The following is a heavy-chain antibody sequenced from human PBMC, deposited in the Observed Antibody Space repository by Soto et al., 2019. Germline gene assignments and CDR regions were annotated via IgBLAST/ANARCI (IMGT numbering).Heavy chain of an antibody. J-gene: IGHJ4*02. CDR1: GYTFTSYG. Sequence: QVQLVQSGAEVKKPGASVKVSCRASGYTFTSYGISWVRQAPGQGLEWMGWNSAYNGNTYYAQNLQGRVTMATDTSRCTGYMELRSLGSDDTAVYYCARDSYYGSGPWNWGQGTLVTVSS. CDR2: NSAYNGNT. D-gene: IGHD3-10*01. CDR3: ARDSYYGSGPWN. V-gene: IGHV1-18*01.